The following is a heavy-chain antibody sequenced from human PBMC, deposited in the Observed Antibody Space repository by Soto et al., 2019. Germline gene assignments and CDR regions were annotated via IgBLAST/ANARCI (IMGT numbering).Heavy chain of an antibody. V-gene: IGHV3-30-3*01. J-gene: IGHJ4*02. CDR3: ARAGRLRLGYADYFDY. D-gene: IGHD5-12*01. CDR1: GFTFSSYA. Sequence: PWGSLILSCAASGFTFSSYAMHWVRQAPGKGLEWVAVISYDGSNKYYADSVKGRFTMTRDTSISTAYMELSRLRSDDTAVYYCARAGRLRLGYADYFDYWGQGTLVTV. CDR2: ISYDGSNK.